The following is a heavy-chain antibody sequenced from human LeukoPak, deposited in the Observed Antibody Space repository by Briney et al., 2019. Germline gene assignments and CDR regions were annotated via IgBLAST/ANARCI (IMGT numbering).Heavy chain of an antibody. Sequence: GGSLRLPCAASGFTFRTYSMNWVRQAPGKGLEWVSYISSSTTTIYYADPVKGRFTISRDNAKNSLYLQMNSLRAEDTALYYCAKDRVVYSGLNYYGMDVWGQGTTVTVSS. CDR2: ISSSTTTI. V-gene: IGHV3-48*04. CDR1: GFTFRTYS. J-gene: IGHJ6*02. D-gene: IGHD6-19*01. CDR3: AKDRVVYSGLNYYGMDV.